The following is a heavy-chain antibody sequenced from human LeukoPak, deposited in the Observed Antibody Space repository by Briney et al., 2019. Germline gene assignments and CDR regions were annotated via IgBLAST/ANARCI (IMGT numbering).Heavy chain of an antibody. CDR1: GGSISSYNW. Sequence: IPSETLSLTCAVSGGSISSYNWWSWVRQSPGKGLEWIGEILHSGSTNYNPSLKSRVTMSVDKSKDQFSLKLNSVTAADTAVYYCARGTSQVHYGACDYWGQGTLVTVSS. J-gene: IGHJ4*02. CDR2: ILHSGST. V-gene: IGHV4-4*02. CDR3: ARGTSQVHYGACDY. D-gene: IGHD3-16*01.